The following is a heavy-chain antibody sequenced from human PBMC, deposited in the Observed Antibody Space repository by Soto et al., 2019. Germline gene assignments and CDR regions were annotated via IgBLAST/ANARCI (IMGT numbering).Heavy chain of an antibody. CDR1: GFTFSSYA. CDR3: ARERGGYCTNGVCSNYYYYGMDV. D-gene: IGHD2-8*01. V-gene: IGHV3-30-3*01. CDR2: ISYDGSNK. Sequence: QVQLVESGGGVVQPGRSLRLSCAASGFTFSSYAMHWVRQAPGKGLEWVAVISYDGSNKYYADSVKGRFTISRDNSKNTLYLQMNSLRAEDTAVYYCARERGGYCTNGVCSNYYYYGMDVW. J-gene: IGHJ6*01.